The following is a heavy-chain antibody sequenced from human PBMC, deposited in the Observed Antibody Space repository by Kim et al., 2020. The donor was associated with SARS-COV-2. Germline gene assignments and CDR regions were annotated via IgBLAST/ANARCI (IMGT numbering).Heavy chain of an antibody. CDR3: ARGAYTSTWF. J-gene: IGHJ4*02. CDR1: GDSVSSNTAA. CDR2: TYYRSKYYY. Sequence: SQTLSLTCVISGDSVSSNTAAWHWIRQSPSRGLEWLGRTYYRSKYYYDYAVSVKSRITIDPDTSKNQISLQLNSLTPEDTAVYYCARGAYTSTWFWGPGTPGTVSS. D-gene: IGHD6-13*01. V-gene: IGHV6-1*01.